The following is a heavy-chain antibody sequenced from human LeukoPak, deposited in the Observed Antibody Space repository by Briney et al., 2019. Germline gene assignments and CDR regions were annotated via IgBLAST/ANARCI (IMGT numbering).Heavy chain of an antibody. D-gene: IGHD3-22*01. Sequence: GGSLRLYCAASGFTFSSHAVSWVRQAPGKGLEWVSAIRGSGGSTYYADSVKGRFTISKDNSKNTLYLQMNSLRADDTAVYYCARDGDYYDSSGYYDYWGQGTLVTVSS. CDR3: ARDGDYYDSSGYYDY. CDR2: IRGSGGST. V-gene: IGHV3-23*01. J-gene: IGHJ4*02. CDR1: GFTFSSHA.